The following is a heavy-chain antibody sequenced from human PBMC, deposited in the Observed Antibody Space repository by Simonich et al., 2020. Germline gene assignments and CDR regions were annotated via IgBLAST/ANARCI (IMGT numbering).Heavy chain of an antibody. D-gene: IGHD6-19*01. CDR2: IYYSGST. V-gene: IGHV4-59*01. CDR3: ARGISSGWYWYFDL. Sequence: QVQLQESGPGLVKPSETLSLTCTVSGGSISSYYWSWIRQPPGKGLEWIGYIYYSGSTNYNPSLKGRVTISVDPSKNQFSLKLSSVTAAYTAVYYCARGISSGWYWYFDLWGRGTLVTVSS. J-gene: IGHJ2*01. CDR1: GGSISSYY.